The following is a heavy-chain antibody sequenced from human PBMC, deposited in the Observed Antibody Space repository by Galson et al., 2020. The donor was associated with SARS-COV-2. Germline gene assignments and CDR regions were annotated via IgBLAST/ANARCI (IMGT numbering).Heavy chain of an antibody. V-gene: IGHV3-74*01. D-gene: IGHD5-12*01. Sequence: GESLKISCAASGFTFSDYWMHWVRQVPGKGLEWVSRINGRGSYADFAASVKGRFTISRDNAKNTFYLQMNSLRAEDTAVYYCARDHYGYNSVDYWGQGTLVTVSS. CDR2: INGRGSYA. CDR3: ARDHYGYNSVDY. CDR1: GFTFSDYW. J-gene: IGHJ4*02.